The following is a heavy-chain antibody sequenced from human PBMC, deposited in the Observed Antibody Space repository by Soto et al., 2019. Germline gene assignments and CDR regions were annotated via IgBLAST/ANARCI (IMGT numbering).Heavy chain of an antibody. D-gene: IGHD3-3*01. J-gene: IGHJ4*02. CDR2: IDGSGGSI. CDR3: AKAPSFWSGPDY. CDR1: GFTFRNYV. V-gene: IGHV3-23*01. Sequence: LRLSCAASGFTFRNYVINWVRQAPGKGLEWVSAIDGSGGSIFYADSVKGRFTISRDNSKNIVFLQLNSLRAADTARYYCAKAPSFWSGPDYWGQGTLVTVSS.